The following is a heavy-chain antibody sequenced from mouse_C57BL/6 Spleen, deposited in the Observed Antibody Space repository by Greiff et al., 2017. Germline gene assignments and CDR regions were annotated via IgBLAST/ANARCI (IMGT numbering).Heavy chain of an antibody. D-gene: IGHD1-1*01. CDR2: INPSNGGT. CDR1: GYTFTSYW. CDR3: ARSNPYYYGSSYNFDY. V-gene: IGHV1-53*01. J-gene: IGHJ2*01. Sequence: VQLQQPGTELVKPGASVKLSCKASGYTFTSYWMHWVKQRPGQGLEWIGNINPSNGGTNYNEKFKSKDTLTVDKSSSTAYMQLSSLTSEDSAVYYCARSNPYYYGSSYNFDYWGQGTTLTVSS.